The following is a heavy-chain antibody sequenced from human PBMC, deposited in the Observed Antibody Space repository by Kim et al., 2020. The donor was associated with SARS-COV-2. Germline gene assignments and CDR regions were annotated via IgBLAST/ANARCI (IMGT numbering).Heavy chain of an antibody. CDR1: GFTFSSYW. D-gene: IGHD3-3*01. V-gene: IGHV3-74*01. CDR2: INSDGSST. J-gene: IGHJ4*02. CDR3: ARGGAGRGYDFWSGYYQDLDY. Sequence: GGSLRLSCAASGFTFSSYWMHWVRQAPGKGLVWVSRINSDGSSTSYADSVKGRFTISRDNAKNTLYLQMNSLRAEDTAVYYCARGGAGRGYDFWSGYYQDLDYWGQGTLVTVSS.